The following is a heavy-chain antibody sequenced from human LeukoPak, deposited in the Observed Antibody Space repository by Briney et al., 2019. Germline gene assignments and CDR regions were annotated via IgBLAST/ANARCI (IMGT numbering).Heavy chain of an antibody. CDR3: ARGYSSSSGIDY. D-gene: IGHD6-6*01. CDR1: GYTFTSYY. CDR2: IWYDGSNK. J-gene: IGHJ4*02. V-gene: IGHV3-33*01. Sequence: SCKASGYTFTSYYMHWVRQAPGKGLEWVAVIWYDGSNKYYADSVKGRFTISRDNSKNTLYLQMNSLRAEDTAVYYCARGYSSSSGIDYWGQGTLVTVSS.